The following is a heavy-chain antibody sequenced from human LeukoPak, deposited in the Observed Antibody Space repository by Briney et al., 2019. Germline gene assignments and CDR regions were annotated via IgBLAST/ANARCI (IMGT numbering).Heavy chain of an antibody. CDR2: IYYSGST. J-gene: IGHJ4*02. V-gene: IGHV4-39*01. CDR3: ASYFWSGYYTTVFDY. D-gene: IGHD3-3*01. CDR1: GGSISSSSYY. Sequence: SETLSLTCTVSGGSISSSSYYWGWLRQPPGKGLEWIGSIYYSGSTYYNPSLKSRVTISVDTSKNQFSLKLSSVTAADTAVYYCASYFWSGYYTTVFDYWGQGTLVTVSS.